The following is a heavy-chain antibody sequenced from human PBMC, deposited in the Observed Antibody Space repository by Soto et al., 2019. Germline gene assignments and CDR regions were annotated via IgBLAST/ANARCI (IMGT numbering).Heavy chain of an antibody. CDR1: GGTFSSYT. J-gene: IGHJ4*02. D-gene: IGHD3-10*01. CDR2: IIPILGIA. V-gene: IGHV1-69*02. CDR3: ARLPGSGTASVDY. Sequence: QVQLVQSGAEVKKPGSSVKVSCKASGGTFSSYTISWVRQAPGQGLEWMGRIIPILGIANYAQKFQGRVTITPDNAPSTGYMGLSSLRSEETAVYYCARLPGSGTASVDYWGQGTLVTVSS.